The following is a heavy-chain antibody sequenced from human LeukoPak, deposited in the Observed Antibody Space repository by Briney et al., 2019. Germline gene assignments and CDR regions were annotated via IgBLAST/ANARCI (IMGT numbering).Heavy chain of an antibody. D-gene: IGHD3-10*01. CDR1: GYSCTSYW. CDR3: PRRLTMVRGVLGGPFDY. J-gene: IGHJ4*02. V-gene: IGHV5-51*01. CDR2: IYPGDSDT. Sequence: PGALLKISCKGSGYSCTSYWIGWVRQMPGEGLEWRGIIYPGDSDTRYCPSFQGQVTIEADKSISTAHLQWSSLKASDTAMYYCPRRLTMVRGVLGGPFDYWGQGTLVTVSS.